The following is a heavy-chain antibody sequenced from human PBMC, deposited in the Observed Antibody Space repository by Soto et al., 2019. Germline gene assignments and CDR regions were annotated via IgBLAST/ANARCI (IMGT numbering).Heavy chain of an antibody. V-gene: IGHV3-21*01. CDR3: ARRGQSPPYYYGMDV. CDR2: ISSSSSYI. CDR1: GFTFSSYS. Sequence: EVQLVESGGGLVKPGGSLRLSCAASGFTFSSYSMNWVRQAPGKGLEWVSSISSSSSYIYYADSVKGRFTISRDNAKNSLYLQMNSLRAEDTAVYYCARRGQSPPYYYGMDVWGQGTTVTVSS. J-gene: IGHJ6*02.